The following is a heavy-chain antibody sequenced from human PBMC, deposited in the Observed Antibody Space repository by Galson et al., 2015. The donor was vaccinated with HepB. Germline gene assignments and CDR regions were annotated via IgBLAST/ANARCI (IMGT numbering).Heavy chain of an antibody. V-gene: IGHV1-2*02. Sequence: SVKVSCKASGYTFTGYYMHWVRQAPGQGLEWMGWINPNSGGTNYAQKFQGRVTMTRDTSISTAYMELGRLRSDDTAVYYCAKSGSYYRLLDYWGQGTLVTVSS. D-gene: IGHD1-26*01. CDR1: GYTFTGYY. CDR3: AKSGSYYRLLDY. J-gene: IGHJ4*02. CDR2: INPNSGGT.